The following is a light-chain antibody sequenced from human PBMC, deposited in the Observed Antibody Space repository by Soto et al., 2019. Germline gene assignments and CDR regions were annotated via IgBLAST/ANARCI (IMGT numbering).Light chain of an antibody. J-gene: IGLJ1*01. CDR2: EVS. CDR3: SSYAGGNKNV. Sequence: QSVLTQPPSASGSPGQSVTISCTGTSSYVGGYNYVSWYQQHPGKAPKLMIYEVSKRPSGVPDRFSGSKSGNTASLTVSGLQAEDEADYYCSSYAGGNKNVFGTGTKVTVL. CDR1: SSYVGGYNY. V-gene: IGLV2-8*01.